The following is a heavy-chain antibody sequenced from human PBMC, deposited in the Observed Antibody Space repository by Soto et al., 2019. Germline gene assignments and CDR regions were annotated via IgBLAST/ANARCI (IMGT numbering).Heavy chain of an antibody. V-gene: IGHV1-3*01. J-gene: IGHJ4*02. Sequence: QVQLVQSGAEVKKPGASVKVSCKASGYTFTSYAMHWVRQAPGQRLEWMGWINAGNGNTKYSQKFQGRVTITRDTSASTADMELSSLRSEGTAVYYCARGDILIDYWGQGTLVTVSS. CDR3: ARGDILIDY. CDR1: GYTFTSYA. CDR2: INAGNGNT. D-gene: IGHD3-9*01.